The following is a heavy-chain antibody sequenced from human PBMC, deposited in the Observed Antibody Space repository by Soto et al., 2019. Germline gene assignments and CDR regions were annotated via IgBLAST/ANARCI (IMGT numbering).Heavy chain of an antibody. D-gene: IGHD4-17*01. V-gene: IGHV3-30-3*01. J-gene: IGHJ4*02. Sequence: PGGSLRLSCEVSGFTFRNYAMHWVRHAPGKGLEWVAVIYYDGSNKYYADSVKGRFTISRDMSTSTAYMELSSLRPEDTAVYYCAADVGGYIYGLARHWGPGTLVTVSS. CDR2: IYYDGSNK. CDR3: AADVGGYIYGLARH. CDR1: GFTFRNYA.